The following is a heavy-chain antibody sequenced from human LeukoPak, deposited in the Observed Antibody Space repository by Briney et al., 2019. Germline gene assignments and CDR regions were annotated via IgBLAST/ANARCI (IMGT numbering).Heavy chain of an antibody. CDR1: GFTFSSYS. D-gene: IGHD1-26*01. Sequence: PGGSLRLSCAASGFTFSSYSMNWVRQAPGKGLEWVSSISSSSSYIYYADSVKGRFTISRDNAKNSLYLQMNSLRAEDTAVYYCAREIFDVWEPAFIHYFDYWGQGTLVTVSS. V-gene: IGHV3-21*04. CDR3: AREIFDVWEPAFIHYFDY. J-gene: IGHJ4*02. CDR2: ISSSSSYI.